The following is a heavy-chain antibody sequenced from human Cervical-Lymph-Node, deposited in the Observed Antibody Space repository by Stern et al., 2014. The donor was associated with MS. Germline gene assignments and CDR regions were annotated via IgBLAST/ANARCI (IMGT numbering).Heavy chain of an antibody. CDR2: MHPNSDNT. CDR3: AREAVIVGPSRFDY. D-gene: IGHD1-26*01. Sequence: QVQLVQSGAEVKKPGASVKVSCKASGYTFTNYEINWVRQATGQGLEWMGWMHPNSDNTSYAQKFQGRVTMTRNTSITTVNMKMSSLRSDDTAVYYCAREAVIVGPSRFDYWGQGTLVTVSS. J-gene: IGHJ4*02. V-gene: IGHV1-8*01. CDR1: GYTFTNYE.